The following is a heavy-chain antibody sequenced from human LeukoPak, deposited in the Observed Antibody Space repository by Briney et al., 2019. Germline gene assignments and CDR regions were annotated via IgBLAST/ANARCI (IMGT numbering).Heavy chain of an antibody. J-gene: IGHJ3*02. V-gene: IGHV5-51*01. D-gene: IGHD4-17*01. CDR1: GYRFSNYW. CDR3: ARHGPYGDYVMGAFDI. Sequence: PGESLKISCKGSGYRFSNYWIGWVRQMPGKGLEWMGIIYPGDSNIRYSPSLQGQVTISADKSTTTAYLQWSSLNASDTAMYYCARHGPYGDYVMGAFDIWGQGTMVTVSS. CDR2: IYPGDSNI.